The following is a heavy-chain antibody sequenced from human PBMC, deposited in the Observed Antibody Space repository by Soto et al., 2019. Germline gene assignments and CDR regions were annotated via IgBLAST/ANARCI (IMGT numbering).Heavy chain of an antibody. Sequence: QVQLVQSGAEVKKPGAAVKVSCKAAGNTFTRYYVHWVRQAPGQGLEWMGRISPEGDRTTNAQKCQGRVTMSRDTSTSTVYMELSSLKSEDTAVYYCARGAYCGGDCYDYWGHGSLVTVSS. CDR1: GNTFTRYY. CDR3: ARGAYCGGDCYDY. V-gene: IGHV1-46*03. CDR2: ISPEGDRT. D-gene: IGHD2-21*01. J-gene: IGHJ4*01.